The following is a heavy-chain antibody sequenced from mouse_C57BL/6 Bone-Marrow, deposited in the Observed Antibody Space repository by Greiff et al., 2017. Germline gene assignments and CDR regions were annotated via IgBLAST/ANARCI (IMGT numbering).Heavy chain of an antibody. CDR1: GYTFTSYT. D-gene: IGHD2-4*01. CDR3: ARLYYDYDGFAY. V-gene: IGHV1-4*01. J-gene: IGHJ3*01. CDR2: INPSSGYT. Sequence: QVQLKESGAELARPGASVKMSCKASGYTFTSYTMHWVKQRPGQGLEWIGYINPSSGYTKYNQKFKDKATLTADKYSSTAYMQLSSLTSEDSAVYYCARLYYDYDGFAYWGQGTLVTVSA.